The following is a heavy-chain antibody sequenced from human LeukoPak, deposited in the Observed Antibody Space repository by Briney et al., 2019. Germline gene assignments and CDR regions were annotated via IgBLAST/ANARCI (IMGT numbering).Heavy chain of an antibody. CDR2: FDPEDGET. CDR3: ARGPRYYGSGPRGADY. V-gene: IGHV1-24*01. D-gene: IGHD3-10*01. Sequence: GASVKVSCKVSGYTLTELSMHWVRQAPGKGLEWMGGFDPEDGETIYAQKLQGRVTMTTDTSTSTAYMELRSLRSDDTAVYYCARGPRYYGSGPRGADYWGQGTLVTVSS. CDR1: GYTLTELS. J-gene: IGHJ4*02.